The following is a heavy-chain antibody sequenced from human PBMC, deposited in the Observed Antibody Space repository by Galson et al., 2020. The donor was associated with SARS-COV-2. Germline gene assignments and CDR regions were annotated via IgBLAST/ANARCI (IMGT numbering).Heavy chain of an antibody. CDR2: VYPSGST. J-gene: IGHJ2*01. D-gene: IGHD3-16*01. CDR3: ARQGVTMRFLLTVPGWFFDL. CDR1: GVSISTTNY. Sequence: SETLSLTCAVSGVSISTTNYWCWIRQAPGKGLEWIGSVYPSGSTYYNPSLKSRVTISLDTSKNQFSLRLTSVTAADTALFYCARQGVTMRFLLTVPGWFFDLWGRGTLVTVSS. V-gene: IGHV4-38-2*01.